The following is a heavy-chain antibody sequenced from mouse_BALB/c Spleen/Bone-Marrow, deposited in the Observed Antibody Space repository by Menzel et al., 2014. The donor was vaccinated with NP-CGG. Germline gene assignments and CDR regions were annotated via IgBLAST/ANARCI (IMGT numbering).Heavy chain of an antibody. D-gene: IGHD1-1*01. V-gene: IGHV5-4*02. CDR1: GFTFSDYY. J-gene: IGHJ2*01. CDR3: ARGSSYFDY. Sequence: DVMLVESGGGLVKPGGSLKLSCAASGFTFSDYYMYWVRQTPEKRLGWVATISDGGSYTYYPDSVKGRFTISRDNAKNNLYLQMSSLKSEDTAMYYCARGSSYFDYWGQGTTLTVSS. CDR2: ISDGGSYT.